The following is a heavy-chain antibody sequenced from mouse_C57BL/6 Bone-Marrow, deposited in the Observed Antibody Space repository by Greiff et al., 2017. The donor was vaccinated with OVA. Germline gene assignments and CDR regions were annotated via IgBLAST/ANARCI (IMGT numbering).Heavy chain of an antibody. CDR3: ALSGGTWFAY. D-gene: IGHD1-1*02. CDR2: INPNNGGT. CDR1: GYTFTDYN. V-gene: IGHV1-22*01. Sequence: VQLKESGPELVKPGASVKMSCKASGYTFTDYNMHWVKQSHGKSLEWIGYINPNNGGTSYNQKFKGKATLTVNKSSSPAYMELRSLTSEDSAVYYCALSGGTWFAYWGQETLVTVSA. J-gene: IGHJ3*01.